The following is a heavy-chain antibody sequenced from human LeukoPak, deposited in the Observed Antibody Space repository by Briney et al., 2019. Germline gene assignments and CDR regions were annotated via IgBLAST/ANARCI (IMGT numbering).Heavy chain of an antibody. D-gene: IGHD3-16*01. CDR1: GGSISSSSYY. CDR2: IYYSGST. J-gene: IGHJ4*02. CDR3: ANLNMITFGGVHDY. Sequence: PSETLSLTCTVSGGSISSSSYYWGWIRQPPGKGLEWIGSIYYSGSTYYNPSLKSRVTISVDTSKNQFSLKLSSVTAADTAVYYCANLNMITFGGVHDYWGQGTLVTVSS. V-gene: IGHV4-39*01.